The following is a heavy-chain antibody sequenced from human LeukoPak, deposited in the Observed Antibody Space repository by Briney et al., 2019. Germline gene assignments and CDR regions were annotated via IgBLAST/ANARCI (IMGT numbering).Heavy chain of an antibody. J-gene: IGHJ4*02. CDR1: GFTFSSYW. CDR3: AKMVGATDY. Sequence: GGSLRLSCAASGFTFSSYWMHWVRQAPGKGLVWVSRINIDGSSTSYADSVKGRFPILRDNAKNTVYLQMNSLRAEDTAVYYCAKMVGATDYWGQGTLVTVSS. V-gene: IGHV3-74*01. D-gene: IGHD1-26*01. CDR2: INIDGSST.